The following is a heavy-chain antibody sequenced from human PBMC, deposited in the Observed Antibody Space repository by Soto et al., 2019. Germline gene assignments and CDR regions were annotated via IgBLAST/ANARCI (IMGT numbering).Heavy chain of an antibody. CDR1: GYIFPNYG. J-gene: IGHJ4*02. CDR3: VRDLDGSGSYYTDY. V-gene: IGHV1-18*01. Sequence: ASVKVSCKASGYIFPNYGISWVRQAPGQGLEWMGWIRPYKGNTNYAQKFQGRVTMTTETSTGTAYMELRSLTSDDTAVYYCVRDLDGSGSYYTDYWGLGTLVTVSS. CDR2: IRPYKGNT. D-gene: IGHD3-10*01.